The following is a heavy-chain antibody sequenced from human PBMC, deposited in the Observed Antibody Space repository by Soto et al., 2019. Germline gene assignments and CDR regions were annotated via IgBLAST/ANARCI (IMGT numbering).Heavy chain of an antibody. J-gene: IGHJ2*01. Sequence: QVQLQESGPGLVKPSGTLSLTCAVSGGSISSSNWWSWVRQPPGKGLEWIGEIYHSGSTNYNPSLKSRVTISVDKSKNQFSLKLSSVTAADTAVYYCARFYCGGDCYPIYWYFDLWGRGTLVTVSS. CDR1: GGSISSSNW. CDR2: IYHSGST. V-gene: IGHV4-4*02. CDR3: ARFYCGGDCYPIYWYFDL. D-gene: IGHD2-21*02.